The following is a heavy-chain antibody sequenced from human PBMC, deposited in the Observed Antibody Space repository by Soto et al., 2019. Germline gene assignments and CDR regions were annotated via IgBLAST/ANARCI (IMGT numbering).Heavy chain of an antibody. D-gene: IGHD2-21*01. J-gene: IGHJ6*03. Sequence: VQLQESGPGLVKPSGTLSLTCGVSNGSVTNSNWWSWVRQAPGKGLEWIGEIHHSGRTNFNPSLKSRLSISLDKSKPHFSLTLCYVTAADTAVYFCARVLRVTLFREGIVDSYYIDVWGKGTTVTVAS. V-gene: IGHV4-4*02. CDR2: IHHSGRT. CDR3: ARVLRVTLFREGIVDSYYIDV. CDR1: NGSVTNSNW.